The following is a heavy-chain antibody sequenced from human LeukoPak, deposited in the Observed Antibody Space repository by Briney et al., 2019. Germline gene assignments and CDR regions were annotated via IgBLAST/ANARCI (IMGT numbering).Heavy chain of an antibody. Sequence: PSETLSLTCTVSGGSISSYYWSWIRQPPWKGLEWIGYIYYSGSTNYNPSLNSRVTISVDTSKNQFSLKLSSVTAADTAVYYCARRLSVAAGYFDYWGQGTLVTVSS. V-gene: IGHV4-59*01. CDR2: IYYSGST. CDR3: ARRLSVAAGYFDY. J-gene: IGHJ4*02. D-gene: IGHD6-13*01. CDR1: GGSISSYY.